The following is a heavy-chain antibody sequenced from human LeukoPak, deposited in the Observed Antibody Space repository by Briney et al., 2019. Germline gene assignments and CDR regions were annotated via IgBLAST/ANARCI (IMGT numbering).Heavy chain of an antibody. J-gene: IGHJ3*02. CDR1: GFTVSSNY. D-gene: IGHD1-1*01. Sequence: PGGSLRLSCAASGFTVSSNYMSWVRQAPGKGLEWVAVISYDGSYKYYADSVKGRFTISRDNSKNTLYLQMNSLRAEDTAVYYCAKDLGEERGAFDIWGQGTMVTVSS. CDR3: AKDLGEERGAFDI. CDR2: ISYDGSYK. V-gene: IGHV3-30*18.